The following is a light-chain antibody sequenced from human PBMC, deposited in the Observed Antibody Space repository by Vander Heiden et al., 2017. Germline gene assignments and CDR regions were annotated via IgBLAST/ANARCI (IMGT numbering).Light chain of an antibody. CDR3: HQYGSSPWT. Sequence: EIVLTQSPGALSLSPGERATLSCRASQRVTINNLAWYLQKPGQAPRLLIYGASSRATGIPDRFSGGGSGTDFTLTISRLEPEDFAVYYCHQYGSSPWTFGQGTKVEI. CDR2: GAS. CDR1: QRVTINN. J-gene: IGKJ1*01. V-gene: IGKV3-20*01.